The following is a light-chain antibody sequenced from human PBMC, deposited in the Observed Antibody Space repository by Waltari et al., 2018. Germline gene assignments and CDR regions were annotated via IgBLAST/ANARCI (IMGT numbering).Light chain of an antibody. V-gene: IGKV1-39*01. CDR1: HRLNYF. Sequence: DIQMTQSPSSLSASVGDRVTITCRASHRLNYFLNLYQQKPGKAPKLLIFAASRLQDGVPSRFSGTGSETDFTLTIAGLQPEDFATYFCQQSYGRPYTFGQGTKLEI. J-gene: IGKJ2*01. CDR2: AAS. CDR3: QQSYGRPYT.